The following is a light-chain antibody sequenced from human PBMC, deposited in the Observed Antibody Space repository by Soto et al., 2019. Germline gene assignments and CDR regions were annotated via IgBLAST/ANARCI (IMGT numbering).Light chain of an antibody. J-gene: IGKJ2*01. CDR1: QSITNW. CDR2: KAS. V-gene: IGKV1-5*03. CDR3: QQYSTYPYT. Sequence: DIQMTQSPSTLSASEGDRVTIACRASQSITNWLAWYQQKPGKAPNPLIYKASSLESGVPSRFSGSGSGTEFTLTITSLQPDDFATYYCQQYSTYPYTFGQGTKLEIK.